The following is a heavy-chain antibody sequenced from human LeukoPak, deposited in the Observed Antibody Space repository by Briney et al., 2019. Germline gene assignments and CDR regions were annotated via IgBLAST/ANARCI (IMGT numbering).Heavy chain of an antibody. J-gene: IGHJ4*02. CDR3: AKDREYYYGSGSDY. V-gene: IGHV3-30*18. Sequence: GGSLRLSCAASGFTFSSYGMHWVRQAPGKGLEWVAVISYDGSNKYYADFVKGRFTISRDKSKNTLYLQMNSLRAEDTAVYYCAKDREYYYGSGSDYWGQGTLVTVSS. D-gene: IGHD3-10*01. CDR2: ISYDGSNK. CDR1: GFTFSSYG.